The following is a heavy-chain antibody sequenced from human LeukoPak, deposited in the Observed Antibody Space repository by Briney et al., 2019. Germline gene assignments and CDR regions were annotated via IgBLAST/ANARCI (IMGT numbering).Heavy chain of an antibody. Sequence: GGSLRLSCAASGFTFSTYGMSWVRQSAGKELEWVSGMSGSGDSTHYADSVKGRFTISRDISKNTLYLQMSSLRAEDTAVYFCAKDFYDSSGILDSWGQGTLVTVSS. CDR3: AKDFYDSSGILDS. V-gene: IGHV3-23*01. CDR1: GFTFSTYG. D-gene: IGHD3-22*01. J-gene: IGHJ4*02. CDR2: MSGSGDST.